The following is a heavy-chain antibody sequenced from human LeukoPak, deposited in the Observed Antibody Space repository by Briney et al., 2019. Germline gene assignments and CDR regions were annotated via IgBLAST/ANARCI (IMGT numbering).Heavy chain of an antibody. Sequence: PGGSLRLSCAASGFTFSSYAMSWVRQAPGKGLEWVSGISGSGDSTYYADSVKGRFTISRDNSKNTLHLQMNSLRAEDTAVYYCAKDGKRRYYANGVCRTSYYYYGMDVWGQGTTVTVSS. J-gene: IGHJ6*02. CDR2: ISGSGDST. D-gene: IGHD2-8*01. CDR3: AKDGKRRYYANGVCRTSYYYYGMDV. V-gene: IGHV3-23*01. CDR1: GFTFSSYA.